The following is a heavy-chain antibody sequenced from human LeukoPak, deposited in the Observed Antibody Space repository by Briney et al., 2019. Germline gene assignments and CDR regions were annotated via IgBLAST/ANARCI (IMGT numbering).Heavy chain of an antibody. D-gene: IGHD6-19*01. V-gene: IGHV3-23*01. CDR2: ISGSGGST. CDR1: GFTFSSYA. Sequence: QPGGSLRLSCAASGFTFSSYAMSWVRQAPGKGLEWVSAISGSGGSTYYADSVKGRFTISRDDSKNTLYLQMNSLRAEDTAVYYCAKGWSSGWLRFDYWGQGTLVTVSS. CDR3: AKGWSSGWLRFDY. J-gene: IGHJ4*02.